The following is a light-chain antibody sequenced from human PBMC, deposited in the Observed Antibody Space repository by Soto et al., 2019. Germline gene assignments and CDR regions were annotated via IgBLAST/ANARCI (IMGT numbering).Light chain of an antibody. V-gene: IGKV3-15*01. J-gene: IGKJ5*01. CDR1: QSVDNN. Sequence: EIVITHSPFTLSASPVESATLSFRASQSVDNNVAWYQQKPGQAPRLLIVGSFARATGIPARFSGSGSGSEFTLTISGLQSEDFAVYYCQQNNDRPPITFGQGTRLEIK. CDR3: QQNNDRPPIT. CDR2: GSF.